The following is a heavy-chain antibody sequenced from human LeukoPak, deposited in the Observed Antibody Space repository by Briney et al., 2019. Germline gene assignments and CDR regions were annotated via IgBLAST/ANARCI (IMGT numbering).Heavy chain of an antibody. CDR1: GFTFSSYA. CDR3: AKEYCSGGSCSFDY. V-gene: IGHV3-23*01. J-gene: IGHJ4*02. D-gene: IGHD2-15*01. Sequence: GRSLRLSCAASGFTFSSYAMHWVRQAPGKGLEWVSAISGSGGSTYYADSVKGRFTISRDNSKNTLYLQMNSLRAEDTAVYYCAKEYCSGGSCSFDYWGQGTLVTVSS. CDR2: ISGSGGST.